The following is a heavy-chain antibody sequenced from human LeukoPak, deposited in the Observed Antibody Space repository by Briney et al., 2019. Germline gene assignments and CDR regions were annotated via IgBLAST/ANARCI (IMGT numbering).Heavy chain of an antibody. CDR3: ARLYCSGATCYANLDY. CDR2: IKQDGSQT. J-gene: IGHJ4*02. D-gene: IGHD2-15*01. V-gene: IGHV3-7*04. CDR1: GFTFSTYW. Sequence: GGSLRLSFAASGFTFSTYWMSWVRQAPGKGLEWVANIKQDGSQTYYVDSVRGRFTISRDNAKNSLYLQMNSLTAEDTAVYYCARLYCSGATCYANLDYWGQGTLVAVSS.